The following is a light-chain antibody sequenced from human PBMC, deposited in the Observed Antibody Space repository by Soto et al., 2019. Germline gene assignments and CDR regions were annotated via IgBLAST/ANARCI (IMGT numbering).Light chain of an antibody. Sequence: EVGLTQSPGTLSLSRGERATLSWRASERIYSAYLGWYQQKPGQAPRLLIYGTSSRATGIPDRFSGSGSATDFTLTISRLETADFAVYYCQQCGSSHTITFGQGTRLEIK. CDR2: GTS. CDR1: ERIYSAY. V-gene: IGKV3-20*01. J-gene: IGKJ5*01. CDR3: QQCGSSHTIT.